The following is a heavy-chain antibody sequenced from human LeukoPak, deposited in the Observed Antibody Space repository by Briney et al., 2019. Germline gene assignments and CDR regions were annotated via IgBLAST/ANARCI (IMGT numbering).Heavy chain of an antibody. CDR2: VSSDTSTI. Sequence: GGSLRLSCAASGFTFSSYGMNWVRQAPGKGLEWVSYVSSDTSTIYYADSVKGRFTISRDNAKNSLYLQMNSLRDEDTAVYYCARIRSGYFDSWGQGTLVTVSS. V-gene: IGHV3-48*02. CDR1: GFTFSSYG. D-gene: IGHD1-26*01. CDR3: ARIRSGYFDS. J-gene: IGHJ4*02.